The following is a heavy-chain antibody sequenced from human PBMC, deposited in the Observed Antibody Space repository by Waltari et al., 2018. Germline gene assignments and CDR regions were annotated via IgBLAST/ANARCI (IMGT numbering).Heavy chain of an antibody. CDR1: GFTFSSHW. Sequence: EVQLVESGGGLVQPGGSLRLSCAASGFTFSSHWMSWVRQAPGKGLDGVAGMNQGGRGFYYVDSVKGHFTISSDNAKNSLYLQLNSLRAADTAVYYCARDQIADGFILDSWGQGALVIVSS. J-gene: IGHJ4*02. D-gene: IGHD6-13*01. CDR2: MNQGGRGF. V-gene: IGHV3-7*01. CDR3: ARDQIADGFILDS.